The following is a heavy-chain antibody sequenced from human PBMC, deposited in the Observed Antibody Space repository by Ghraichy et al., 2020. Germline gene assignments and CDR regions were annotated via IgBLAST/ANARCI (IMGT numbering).Heavy chain of an antibody. D-gene: IGHD3-10*01. CDR3: ASEGDFGSGRRRFGMDD. Sequence: SGPTLVKPTQTLTLTCTFSGFSLSTSGMCVNWIRQPPGKALEWLARIHWDDNKYYSPSLRTRLTISKDTSKNQVVLTMTNMDPVDTATYYCASEGDFGSGRRRFGMDDWVQGTTVTVSS. CDR2: IHWDDNK. J-gene: IGHJ6*02. CDR1: GFSLSTSGMC. V-gene: IGHV2-70*11.